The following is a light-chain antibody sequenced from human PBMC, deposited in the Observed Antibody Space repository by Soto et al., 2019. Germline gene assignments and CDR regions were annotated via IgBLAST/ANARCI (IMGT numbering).Light chain of an antibody. CDR2: LNSDGSH. V-gene: IGLV4-69*01. CDR1: SGHSRYA. Sequence: VLTQSPSASASLGASVKLTCTQSSGHSRYAIAWHQQQPEKGPRYLMKLNSDGSHSKGDGIPDRFSGSSSGAERYLTISSLQSEDEADYYCQTWGTGIWVFGGGTKLTVL. CDR3: QTWGTGIWV. J-gene: IGLJ3*02.